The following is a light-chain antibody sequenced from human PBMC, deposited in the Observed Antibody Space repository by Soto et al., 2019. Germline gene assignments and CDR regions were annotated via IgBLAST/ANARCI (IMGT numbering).Light chain of an antibody. CDR1: SSNIGSNT. J-gene: IGLJ2*01. CDR2: NNN. V-gene: IGLV1-44*01. CDR3: AAWDDSLNGPV. Sequence: QSVLTQPPSASGTPGQRVTISCSGSSSNIGSNTVNWYRQLPGTASKLLIYNNNQRPSGVPDRLSGSKSGTSASLAISGLQSEDEADYYCAAWDDSLNGPVFGGGTKLTVL.